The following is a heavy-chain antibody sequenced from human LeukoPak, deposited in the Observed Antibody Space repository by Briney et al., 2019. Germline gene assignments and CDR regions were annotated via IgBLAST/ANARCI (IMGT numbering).Heavy chain of an antibody. Sequence: GGSLRLSCAASGFTFSTYAMSWVRRAPGKGLEWVSSIGASGGSTYYADSVKGRFTISRDNSKNTLYLQMNSLRDEDTAVYYCARVSTVTTLVYWGQGTLVTVSS. CDR2: IGASGGST. V-gene: IGHV3-23*01. D-gene: IGHD4-17*01. CDR1: GFTFSTYA. CDR3: ARVSTVTTLVY. J-gene: IGHJ4*02.